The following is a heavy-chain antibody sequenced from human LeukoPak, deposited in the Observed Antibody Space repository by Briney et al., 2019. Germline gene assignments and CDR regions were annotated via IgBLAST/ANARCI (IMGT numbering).Heavy chain of an antibody. CDR3: ARAVNYTSRKNWYDP. CDR2: TYYSGGT. D-gene: IGHD3-3*01. Sequence: SETLSLTCTVSGGSLNTFYWTWIRQPPGKGLEWIGYTYYSGGTKYNPSLESRVTISVDASKSQFSLKLNSVTTADTAVYYCARAVNYTSRKNWYDPWGQGTLVVVSS. CDR1: GGSLNTFY. V-gene: IGHV4-59*01. J-gene: IGHJ5*02.